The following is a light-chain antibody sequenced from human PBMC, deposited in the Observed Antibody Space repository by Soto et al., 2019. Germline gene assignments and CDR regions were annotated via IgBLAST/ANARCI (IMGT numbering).Light chain of an antibody. CDR3: QQYSSDST. CDR1: QSINNW. J-gene: IGKJ1*01. CDR2: RAS. V-gene: IGKV1-5*03. Sequence: DIRMTQSPSTLSASVGDRVPITCRASQSINNWLAWYQQKPGKAPKLLIYRASSLENGVPSRFSGRGSGTEFIFTITSLQPDDFATYYCQQYSSDSTFGQGTKGELK.